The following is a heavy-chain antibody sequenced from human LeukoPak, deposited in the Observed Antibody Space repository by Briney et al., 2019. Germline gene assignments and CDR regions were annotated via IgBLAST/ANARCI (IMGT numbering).Heavy chain of an antibody. CDR3: AKGKMTSYYFDY. CDR1: GFTFSNYA. Sequence: GGSLRLSCVASGFTFSNYAMNWVRQAPGKGLEWVSGISVSGGITYYADSAKGRFTISRQNSKNTLYLQMNSLRAEDTAVYYCAKGKMTSYYFDYWGQGALVTVSS. CDR2: ISVSGGIT. J-gene: IGHJ4*02. V-gene: IGHV3-23*01. D-gene: IGHD5-24*01.